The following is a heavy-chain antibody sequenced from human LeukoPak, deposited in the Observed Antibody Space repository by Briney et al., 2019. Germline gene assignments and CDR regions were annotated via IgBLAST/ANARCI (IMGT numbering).Heavy chain of an antibody. J-gene: IGHJ4*02. CDR3: SIYRYRRSCYIQ. CDR2: IKPDGSEK. CDR1: GFTLSHYW. Sequence: GGSLRLSCAASGFTLSHYWMTWVRQAPGKGVEWVANIKPDGSEKYYVDCVKGRFTISRDNAKKSLSLQMNRLRAKETAVYLFSIYRYRRSCYIQGAQGTLVTVSS. V-gene: IGHV3-7*03. D-gene: IGHD6-13*01.